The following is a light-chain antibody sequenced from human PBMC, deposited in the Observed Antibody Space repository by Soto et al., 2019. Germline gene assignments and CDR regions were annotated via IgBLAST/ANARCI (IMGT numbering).Light chain of an antibody. CDR3: AAWDDSLIGPV. CDR2: SNN. V-gene: IGLV1-44*01. CDR1: SSNIGSYT. Sequence: QSVLTQPPSASGTPGQRVTISCSGSSSNIGSYTVNWYQQLPGTAPKLLIYSNNQRLSGVPDRFSGSKSGTSASLAISGLQSEDEADYYCAAWDDSLIGPVFGGGTKVTVL. J-gene: IGLJ3*02.